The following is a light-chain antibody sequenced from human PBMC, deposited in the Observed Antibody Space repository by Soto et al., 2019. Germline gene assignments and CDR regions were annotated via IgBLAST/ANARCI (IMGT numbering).Light chain of an antibody. V-gene: IGKV1-39*01. CDR2: AAS. CDR1: QSISSY. CDR3: QHYYRYST. Sequence: DIQLTQSPSSLSLSAGDRVTITCRASQSISSYLNWYQQKPGKAPKLLIYAASSLQSGVPSRFSGSGSGTDFTLTSSSLQPDDFATYYCQHYYRYSTFGQGTRLE. J-gene: IGKJ5*01.